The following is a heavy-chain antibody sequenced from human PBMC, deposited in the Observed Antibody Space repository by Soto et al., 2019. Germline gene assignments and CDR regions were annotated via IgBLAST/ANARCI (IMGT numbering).Heavy chain of an antibody. CDR2: IIPIFGTA. Sequence: SVKVSCKASGGTFSSYAISWVRQAPGQGLEWMGGIIPIFGTANYAQKFQGRVTITADESTSTAYMELSSLRSEDTAVYYCARVNSSGWYAASPYYYYGMDVWGQGTTVTVSS. J-gene: IGHJ6*02. D-gene: IGHD6-19*01. CDR3: ARVNSSGWYAASPYYYYGMDV. V-gene: IGHV1-69*13. CDR1: GGTFSSYA.